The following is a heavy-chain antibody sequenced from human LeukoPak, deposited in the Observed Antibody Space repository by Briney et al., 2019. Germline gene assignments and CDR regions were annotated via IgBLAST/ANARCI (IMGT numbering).Heavy chain of an antibody. CDR2: ISYSGST. V-gene: IGHV4-39*02. CDR3: TRDSYINRWCYY. CDR1: GGSISTTTYH. D-gene: IGHD6-13*01. J-gene: IGHJ4*02. Sequence: PSETLSLTCTVSGGSISTTTYHWGWIRQPPGKGLEWIGSISYSGSTYYSPSLKSRVTISVDTSKNHLSLSLSSVTAADTAVYYCTRDSYINRWCYYWGQGTLVTVSS.